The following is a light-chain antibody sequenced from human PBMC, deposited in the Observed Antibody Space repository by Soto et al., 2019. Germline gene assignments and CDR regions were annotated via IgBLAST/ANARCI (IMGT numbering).Light chain of an antibody. V-gene: IGKV1-5*03. CDR2: KAS. Sequence: DIQMTQPPSTLSASVGDRVTITCRASQTISSWLAWYQQKPGKAPKLLIYKASTLESGVPSRFSGSGSGTEFTLTISSLQPDDFASYYCQQYNSYSPEWTFGQGTKVDIK. CDR3: QQYNSYSPEWT. J-gene: IGKJ1*01. CDR1: QTISSW.